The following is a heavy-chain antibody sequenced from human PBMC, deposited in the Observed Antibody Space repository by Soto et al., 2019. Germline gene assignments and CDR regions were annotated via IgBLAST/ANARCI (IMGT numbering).Heavy chain of an antibody. D-gene: IGHD4-17*01. V-gene: IGHV3-33*01. J-gene: IGHJ6*02. Sequence: QVQLVESGGGLVQPGRSLRLSCAASGFTFSSYGMHWVRQAPGKGLEWVAVIWYDGSNKYYADSVKGRFTISRDNSTNTRYLQMNSLRAEDTAVYYCARDIEGTTVVYYYYYGMDVWGQGTTVTVSS. CDR3: ARDIEGTTVVYYYYYGMDV. CDR2: IWYDGSNK. CDR1: GFTFSSYG.